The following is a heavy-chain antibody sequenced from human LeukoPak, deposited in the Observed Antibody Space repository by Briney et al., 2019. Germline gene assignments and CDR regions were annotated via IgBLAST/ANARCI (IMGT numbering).Heavy chain of an antibody. J-gene: IGHJ4*02. Sequence: GGSLRLSCAASGFTVSSNYMSWVRQAPGKGLEWVSVIYSGGSTYYADSVKGRFTISRDNSKNTLYLQMNSLRAEDTAVYYCAREIRGYSSSSMDNWGQGTLVTVSS. CDR2: IYSGGST. CDR1: GFTVSSNY. D-gene: IGHD6-6*01. V-gene: IGHV3-53*01. CDR3: AREIRGYSSSSMDN.